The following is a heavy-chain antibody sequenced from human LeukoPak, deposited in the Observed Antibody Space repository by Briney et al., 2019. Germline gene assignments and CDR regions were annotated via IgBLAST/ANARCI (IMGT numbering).Heavy chain of an antibody. CDR1: GFTFSNYW. Sequence: GALRLSCAASGFTFSNYWMYWVRQAPGKGLVWVSRIKSDGSSTTYADSVKGRFTISRDNAKNTLYLQMNSLRAEDTAVYYCARDQGVGDYWGQGTLVTVSS. J-gene: IGHJ4*02. V-gene: IGHV3-74*01. D-gene: IGHD3-10*01. CDR3: ARDQGVGDY. CDR2: IKSDGSST.